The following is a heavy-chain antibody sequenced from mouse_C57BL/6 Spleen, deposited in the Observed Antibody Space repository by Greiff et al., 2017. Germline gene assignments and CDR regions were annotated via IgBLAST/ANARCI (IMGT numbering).Heavy chain of an antibody. V-gene: IGHV1-59*01. CDR2: IDPSDSYT. Sequence: VQLQQPGAELVRPGTSVKLSCKASGYTFTSYWMHWVKQRPGQGLEWIGVIDPSDSYTNYNQKFKGKATLTVDTSSSTAYMQLSSLTSEDSAVYYCARGCDYGGSPWYLDVWGKGTTVTVSS. CDR3: ARGCDYGGSPWYLDV. CDR1: GYTFTSYW. D-gene: IGHD1-1*01. J-gene: IGHJ1*03.